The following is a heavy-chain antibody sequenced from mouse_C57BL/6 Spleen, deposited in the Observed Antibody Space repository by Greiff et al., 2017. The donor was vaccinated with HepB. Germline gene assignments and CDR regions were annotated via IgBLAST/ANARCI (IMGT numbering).Heavy chain of an antibody. Sequence: EVQLQQSGAELVRPGASVKLSCTASGFNIKDDYMHWVKQRPEQGLEWIGWIDPANGDTEYGSKFQGKATITADTSSNTAYLQLSSLTSEDTAVYYCTTYYGSSYYFDYWGQGTTLTVSS. CDR2: IDPANGDT. CDR1: GFNIKDDY. CDR3: TTYYGSSYYFDY. V-gene: IGHV14-4*01. J-gene: IGHJ2*01. D-gene: IGHD1-1*01.